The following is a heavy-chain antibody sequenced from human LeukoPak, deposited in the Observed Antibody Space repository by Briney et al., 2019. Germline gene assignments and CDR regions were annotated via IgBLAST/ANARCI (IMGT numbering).Heavy chain of an antibody. CDR1: GGSISGYY. CDR2: IHYSGST. Sequence: PSETLSLTCTVSGGSISGYYWSWVRQPPGKRLEWIGYIHYSGSTNYNPPLRSRVTISVDTSKNQFSLRLSSVTAADTAVYYCARHRGSLSNFDSWGQGTLVTVSS. CDR3: ARHRGSLSNFDS. J-gene: IGHJ4*02. D-gene: IGHD6-6*01. V-gene: IGHV4-59*01.